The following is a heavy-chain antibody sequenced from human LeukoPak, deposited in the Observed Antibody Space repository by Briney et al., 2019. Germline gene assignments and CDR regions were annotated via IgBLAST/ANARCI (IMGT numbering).Heavy chain of an antibody. CDR1: GFTFSSYA. CDR3: AKDDHGGSGWRDYFDY. CDR2: ISGSGGST. J-gene: IGHJ4*02. Sequence: GGSLRLSCAASGFTFSSYAMSWVRQAPGKGLEWVSSISGSGGSTYYADSVKGRFTIPRDNSKNTLYLQMNSLRAEDTAVYYCAKDDHGGSGWRDYFDYWGQGTLVTVSS. D-gene: IGHD6-19*01. V-gene: IGHV3-23*01.